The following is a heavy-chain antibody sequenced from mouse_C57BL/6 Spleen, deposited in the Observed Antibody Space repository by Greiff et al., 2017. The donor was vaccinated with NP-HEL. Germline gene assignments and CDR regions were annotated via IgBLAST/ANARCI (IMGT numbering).Heavy chain of an antibody. V-gene: IGHV2-9*02. D-gene: IGHD5-1*01. CDR2: IWAGGST. CDR1: GYSLTRYG. J-gene: IGHJ2*01. CDR3: ARSKYLARY. Sequence: VMLVESGPGLVAPSPSLSITCTVYGYSLTRYGVHWVRQPPGKGLEWLGLIWAGGSTNYNWALMSRLSISIDNSKGLVFLIMNSLQTDDTALYYCARSKYLARYWGQGTTLTVSS.